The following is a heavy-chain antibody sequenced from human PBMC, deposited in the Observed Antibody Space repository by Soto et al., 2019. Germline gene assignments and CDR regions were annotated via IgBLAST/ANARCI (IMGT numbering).Heavy chain of an antibody. V-gene: IGHV3-7*01. CDR1: GFTFSSYW. CDR2: IKQDGSEK. D-gene: IGHD3-16*02. Sequence: GGLMRHSCAAAGFTFSSYWMSWVSKAPGKGLEWVANIKQDGSEKYYVDSVKGRFTISRDNPKNSLYLQMNSLRAEDTAVYYCAKDFRWDYIWGSYRYTVGFDYWGQGTLVTVS. J-gene: IGHJ4*02. CDR3: AKDFRWDYIWGSYRYTVGFDY.